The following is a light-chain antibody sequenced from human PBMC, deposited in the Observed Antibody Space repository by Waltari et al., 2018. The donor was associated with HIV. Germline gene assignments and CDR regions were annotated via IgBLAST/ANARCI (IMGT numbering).Light chain of an antibody. CDR2: DVY. V-gene: IGLV2-23*02. CDR3: CSDGISTSLYV. J-gene: IGLJ1*01. CDR1: SSDIGTFNL. Sequence: QSALTQPASVSGSRGRSITISCTGTSSDIGTFNLVSWYQKHPNKAPKVIIYDVYKRPSGVSPRLSGSKSGTTASVKIVGLQPEDEGDYYCCSDGISTSLYVFGGGTKVSV.